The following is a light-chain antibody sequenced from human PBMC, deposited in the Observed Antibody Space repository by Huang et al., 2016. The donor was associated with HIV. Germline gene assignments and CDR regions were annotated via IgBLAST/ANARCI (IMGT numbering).Light chain of an antibody. CDR1: QSVSSN. Sequence: EIVMTQSPATLSVSPGERATLSCGASQSVSSNLAWYQQKPGQAPRLLIYGASTRATAIPARFSGSGSGTEFTLTISSLQSEDFAVYYCQQYNNWPPDTFGQGTKLEIK. CDR2: GAS. CDR3: QQYNNWPPDT. J-gene: IGKJ2*01. V-gene: IGKV3-15*01.